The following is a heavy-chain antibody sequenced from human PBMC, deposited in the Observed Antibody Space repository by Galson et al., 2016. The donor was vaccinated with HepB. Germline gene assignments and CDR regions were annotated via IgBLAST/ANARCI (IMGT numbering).Heavy chain of an antibody. J-gene: IGHJ4*02. D-gene: IGHD3-22*01. CDR3: AKGRSYYDSSGYYVFEYFDY. CDR1: GFTFSDYA. Sequence: SLRLSCAASGFTFSDYAMHWVRQAPGKGPDWVSGISWNSGGLGYADSVKGRFTISRDNAKNSLYLQMNSLRAEDTALYYCAKGRSYYDSSGYYVFEYFDYWGQGTLVTVSS. CDR2: ISWNSGGL. V-gene: IGHV3-9*01.